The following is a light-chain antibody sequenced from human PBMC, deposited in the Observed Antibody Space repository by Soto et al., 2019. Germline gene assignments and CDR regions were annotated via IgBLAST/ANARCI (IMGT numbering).Light chain of an antibody. CDR2: AAS. CDR1: QGISSS. V-gene: IGKV1-9*01. J-gene: IGKJ2*01. CDR3: QQVTSSPYT. Sequence: IQLTQSPSSLSASVGDRVTITCRASQGISSSLAWYQQKPGKAPKLLISAASTLQSGVPSRFSGSGSGTEFTLTISSLQPEDFATYYCQQVTSSPYTFGPRTKLEIK.